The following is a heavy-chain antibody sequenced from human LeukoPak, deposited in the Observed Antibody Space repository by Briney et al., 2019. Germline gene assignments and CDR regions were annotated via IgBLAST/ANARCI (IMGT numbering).Heavy chain of an antibody. V-gene: IGHV3-23*01. CDR3: AKDLSDYGDFFDY. J-gene: IGHJ4*02. CDR1: GFTFSSYA. D-gene: IGHD4-17*01. CDR2: ISGSGGST. Sequence: GGSLRLSCAASGFTFSSYAMSWVRQAPGKGLEWVSAISGSGGSTYYADPVKGRFTISRDNSKNTLYLQMNSLRAEDTAVYYCAKDLSDYGDFFDYWGQGTLVTVSS.